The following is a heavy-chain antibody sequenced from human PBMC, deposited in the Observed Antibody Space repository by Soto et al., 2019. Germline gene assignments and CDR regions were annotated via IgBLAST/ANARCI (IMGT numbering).Heavy chain of an antibody. J-gene: IGHJ4*02. Sequence: EVQLVESGGGLVQPGGSLRLSCAVSGFTLSSYDIHWVRQTTGKGLEWVSSIGVTGDTYYLDAVKGRFTISRENARDSVYLQMNSLRAEDTAVYFCAREFCSWGLCYGGYYLDHWCQGTPVTVSS. V-gene: IGHV3-13*01. CDR3: AREFCSWGLCYGGYYLDH. CDR1: GFTLSSYD. CDR2: IGVTGDT. D-gene: IGHD2-15*01.